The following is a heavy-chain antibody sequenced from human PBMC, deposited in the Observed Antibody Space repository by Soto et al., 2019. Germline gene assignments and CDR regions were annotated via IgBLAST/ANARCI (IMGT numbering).Heavy chain of an antibody. V-gene: IGHV3-21*01. Sequence: GGSLRLSCAASGFTFSSYSMNWVRQAQGKGLEWVSSISSSSSYIYYADSVRGRFTISRDNAKNSLYLQMNSLRAEDTAVYYCARDRLVPASGWVNWFDPWGQGTLVTVSS. J-gene: IGHJ5*02. CDR1: GFTFSSYS. CDR3: ARDRLVPASGWVNWFDP. D-gene: IGHD3-10*01. CDR2: ISSSSSYI.